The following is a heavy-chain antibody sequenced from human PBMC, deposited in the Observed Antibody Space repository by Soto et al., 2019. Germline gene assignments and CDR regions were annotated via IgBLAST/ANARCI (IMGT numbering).Heavy chain of an antibody. CDR3: VSGRGYSYGNDY. V-gene: IGHV4-59*01. D-gene: IGHD5-18*01. Sequence: QVQLQESGPGLVKPSETLSLTCSVSGDSINSYYWSWIRQPPGKGLEWIGYIHYSGSTNYNPSLKRRVTISLDSSKNQFSLKLSSVTTADTAVYYCVSGRGYSYGNDYWGQGTLVTVSS. J-gene: IGHJ4*02. CDR2: IHYSGST. CDR1: GDSINSYY.